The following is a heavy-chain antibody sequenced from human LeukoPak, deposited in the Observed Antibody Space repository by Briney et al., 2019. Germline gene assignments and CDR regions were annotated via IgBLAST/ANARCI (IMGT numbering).Heavy chain of an antibody. CDR1: GYSISSGYY. Sequence: SETLSLTCTVSGYSISSGYYWGWIRPPPGKGLEWIGSIYHSGSTYYNPSLKSRVTISVDTSKNQFSLKLSSVTAADTAVYYCARDPVGLNSPLLDYWGQGTLVTVSS. J-gene: IGHJ4*02. CDR2: IYHSGST. CDR3: ARDPVGLNSPLLDY. V-gene: IGHV4-38-2*02. D-gene: IGHD2/OR15-2a*01.